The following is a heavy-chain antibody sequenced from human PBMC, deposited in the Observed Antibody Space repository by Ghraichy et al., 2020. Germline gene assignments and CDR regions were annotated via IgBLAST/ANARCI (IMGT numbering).Heavy chain of an antibody. J-gene: IGHJ6*02. Sequence: SETLSLTCAVYGGSFSGYHWSWIRQPPGKGLEWIGEINHSGSTKYNPSLKSRVTISVDTSKNQFSLKLSSVTAADTAVYYCARGYYGSSSEKYFYYGMDVWGQGTTVTVSS. D-gene: IGHD6-6*01. CDR3: ARGYYGSSSEKYFYYGMDV. V-gene: IGHV4-34*01. CDR1: GGSFSGYH. CDR2: INHSGST.